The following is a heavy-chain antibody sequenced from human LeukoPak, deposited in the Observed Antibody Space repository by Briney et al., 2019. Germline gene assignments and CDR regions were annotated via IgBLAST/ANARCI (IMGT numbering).Heavy chain of an antibody. D-gene: IGHD2-2*01. CDR2: ISYDGSNK. V-gene: IGHV3-30*03. CDR3: ARERLYCSSTSCYSGGFDY. Sequence: PGGSLRLSCAASGFTFSSYGMHWVRQAPGKGLEWVAVISYDGSNKYYADSVKGRFTISRDNSKNTLYLQMNSLRAEDTAVYYCARERLYCSSTSCYSGGFDYWGQGTLVTVSS. CDR1: GFTFSSYG. J-gene: IGHJ4*02.